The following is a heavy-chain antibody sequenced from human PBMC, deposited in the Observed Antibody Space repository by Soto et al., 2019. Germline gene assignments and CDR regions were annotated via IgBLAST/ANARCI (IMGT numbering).Heavy chain of an antibody. D-gene: IGHD3-10*01. Sequence: GGSLRLSCAASGFTFSSYSMNWVRQAPGKGLERVSSISSSSSYIYYADSVKGRFTISRDNAKNSLYLQMNSLRAEDTAVYYCARITMVRGVPNWFDPWGQGTLVTVSS. J-gene: IGHJ5*02. CDR2: ISSSSSYI. V-gene: IGHV3-21*01. CDR1: GFTFSSYS. CDR3: ARITMVRGVPNWFDP.